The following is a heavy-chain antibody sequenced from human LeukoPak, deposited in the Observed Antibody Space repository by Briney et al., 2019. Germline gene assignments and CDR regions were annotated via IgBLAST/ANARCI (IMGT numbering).Heavy chain of an antibody. Sequence: GAPVKVSCKASGYTFTSYYMHWVRQAPGQGLEWMGIINPSGGSTSYAQKFQGRVTMTRDTSTSTVYMELSSLRSEDTAVYYCASSEYCSGGSCYGPFDYWGQGTLVTVSS. D-gene: IGHD2-15*01. CDR1: GYTFTSYY. J-gene: IGHJ4*02. CDR2: INPSGGST. CDR3: ASSEYCSGGSCYGPFDY. V-gene: IGHV1-46*01.